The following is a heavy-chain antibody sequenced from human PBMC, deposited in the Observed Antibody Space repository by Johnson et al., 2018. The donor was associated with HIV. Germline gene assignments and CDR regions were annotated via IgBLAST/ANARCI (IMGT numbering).Heavy chain of an antibody. CDR2: IWFDGSNK. CDR3: AREEGAFDI. V-gene: IGHV3-33*01. Sequence: QVQLVESGGGVVQPGRSLRLSCAASGFTFNNYGMHWVRQAPGKGLEWVAVIWFDGSNKHYADSVKGRFTISRDNARNSLYLQMNSLRAEDTAVYYCAREEGAFDIWGQGTMVTVSS. CDR1: GFTFNNYG. J-gene: IGHJ3*02.